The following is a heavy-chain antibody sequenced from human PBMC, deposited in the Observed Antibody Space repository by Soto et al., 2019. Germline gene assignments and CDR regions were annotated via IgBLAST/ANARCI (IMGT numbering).Heavy chain of an antibody. CDR2: IYWDDDR. CDR1: GFSLSTSGVG. J-gene: IGHJ4*02. D-gene: IGHD2-15*01. CDR3: TYCSGGSCYSGPDY. V-gene: IGHV2-5*02. Sequence: SGPTLVNPTPTLTLTCTFSGFSLSTSGVGVGWIRQPPGKALEWLALIYWDDDRRYSPSLKSRLTITKDTSKNQVVLTMTNMDPVDTATYYCTYCSGGSCYSGPDYWGQGTLVTVSS.